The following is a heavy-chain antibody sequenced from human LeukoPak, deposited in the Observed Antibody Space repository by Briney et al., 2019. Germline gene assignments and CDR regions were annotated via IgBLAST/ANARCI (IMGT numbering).Heavy chain of an antibody. Sequence: PGGSLRLSCEASGFTFSRYWMHWVRQAPGKGLVWVSRIKSDGKTNYADSVKGRFTISRDNAKNTVSLQMDSLRPEDTGVYYCARAPSEVGGYYPEYFRHWGQGTLVTVSS. CDR2: IKSDGKT. CDR1: GFTFSRYW. D-gene: IGHD3-22*01. V-gene: IGHV3-74*01. J-gene: IGHJ1*01. CDR3: ARAPSEVGGYYPEYFRH.